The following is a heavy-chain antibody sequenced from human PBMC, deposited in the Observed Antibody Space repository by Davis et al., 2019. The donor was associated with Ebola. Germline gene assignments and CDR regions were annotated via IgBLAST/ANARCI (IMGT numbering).Heavy chain of an antibody. CDR3: ARGRLRWERVYDY. Sequence: SETLSLICAVSGGSISSSNWWSWVRQPPGKGLEWIGEIYHSGSTNYNPSLKSRVTISVDTSKNQFSLKLSSVTAADTAVYYCARGRLRWERVYDYWGQGTLVTVSS. V-gene: IGHV4-4*02. J-gene: IGHJ4*02. CDR2: IYHSGST. D-gene: IGHD4-23*01. CDR1: GGSISSSNW.